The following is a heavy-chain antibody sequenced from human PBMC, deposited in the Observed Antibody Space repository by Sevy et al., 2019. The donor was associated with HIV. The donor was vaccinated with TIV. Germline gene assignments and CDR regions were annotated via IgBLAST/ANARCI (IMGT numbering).Heavy chain of an antibody. V-gene: IGHV1-8*02. Sequence: ASVKVSCKASGDTFTTYDINWVRQAPGQGLEWMGWMSPKTGNTGYAQKFQGRVTMTRDTSISTAYMELSSLRSEDMAVYYCASGGNGDFWSYEYYYYGMDVWGQGTTVTVSS. CDR1: GDTFTTYD. D-gene: IGHD3-3*01. J-gene: IGHJ6*02. CDR3: ASGGNGDFWSYEYYYYGMDV. CDR2: MSPKTGNT.